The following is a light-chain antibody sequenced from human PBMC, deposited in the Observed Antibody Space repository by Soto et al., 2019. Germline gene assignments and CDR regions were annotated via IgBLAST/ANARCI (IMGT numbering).Light chain of an antibody. V-gene: IGKV3D-20*02. J-gene: IGKJ5*01. CDR3: QQRSNWPPNT. CDR2: GAS. Sequence: EIVLTQSPVTLSLSPGERATLSCRASQSVSSSFLAWYQQKPGQAPRLLIYGASNRATGIPDRFSGSGSGTDFTLTINSLEPEDFAVYYCQQRSNWPPNTFGQGTRLEIK. CDR1: QSVSSSF.